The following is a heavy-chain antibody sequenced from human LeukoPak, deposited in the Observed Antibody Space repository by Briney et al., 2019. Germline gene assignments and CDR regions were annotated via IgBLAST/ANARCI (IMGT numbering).Heavy chain of an antibody. Sequence: GGSLRLSCAASGFTFSNYWMSWVRQAPGKGLEWVSFISSSGSYIYYADSVKGRFTISRDNAKNSLYLQMNSLRAEDTAVYYCARHCSSTSCYAGPAQSRVSPLTSYMDVWGKGTTVTVSS. J-gene: IGHJ6*03. CDR1: GFTFSNYW. CDR2: ISSSGSYI. D-gene: IGHD2-2*01. CDR3: ARHCSSTSCYAGPAQSRVSPLTSYMDV. V-gene: IGHV3-21*01.